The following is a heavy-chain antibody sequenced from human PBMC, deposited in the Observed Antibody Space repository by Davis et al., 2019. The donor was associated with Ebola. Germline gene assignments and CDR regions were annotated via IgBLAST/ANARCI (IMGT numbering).Heavy chain of an antibody. CDR1: GGTFSSYA. Sequence: AASVKVSCKASGGTFSSYAISWVRQAPGQGLEWMGGIIPIFGTANYAQKFQGRVTITADESTSTAYMELSSLRSEDTAVYYCARPIPGSGTNWGQGTLVTVSS. CDR3: ARPIPGSGTN. J-gene: IGHJ4*02. D-gene: IGHD2-15*01. CDR2: IIPIFGTA. V-gene: IGHV1-69*13.